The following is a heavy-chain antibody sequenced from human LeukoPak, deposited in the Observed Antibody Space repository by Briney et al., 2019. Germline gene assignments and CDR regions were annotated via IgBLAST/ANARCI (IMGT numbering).Heavy chain of an antibody. V-gene: IGHV4-61*10. CDR2: IYYSGST. D-gene: IGHD3-3*01. CDR1: GGSISSGSYY. CDR3: ASRRGVEKGCD. J-gene: IGHJ4*02. Sequence: SQTLSLTCTVSGGSISSGSYYWSWIRQPAGKGLEWIGYIYYSGSTNYNPSLKSRITISVDTSKNQFSLKLSSVTAADTAVYYCASRRGVEKGCDWGQGTLVTVSS.